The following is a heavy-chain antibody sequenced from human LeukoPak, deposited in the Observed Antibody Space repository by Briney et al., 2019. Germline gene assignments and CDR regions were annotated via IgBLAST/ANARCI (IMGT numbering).Heavy chain of an antibody. CDR1: GFSFTSYS. J-gene: IGHJ4*02. Sequence: GGSLRLSCAASGFSFTSYSMNWVRQAPGEGLEWVSSISSSGTYIYYADSVKGRFTISRDNAKNSLYLQMNSLRPEDTAVYYCARALYRGYYFDYWGQGTLVTVSS. CDR3: ARALYRGYYFDY. CDR2: ISSSGTYI. D-gene: IGHD3-16*01. V-gene: IGHV3-21*04.